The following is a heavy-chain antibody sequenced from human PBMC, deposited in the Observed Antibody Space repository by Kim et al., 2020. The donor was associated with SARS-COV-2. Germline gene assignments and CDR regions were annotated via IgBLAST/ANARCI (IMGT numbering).Heavy chain of an antibody. J-gene: IGHJ4*02. D-gene: IGHD2-2*01. Sequence: GSLRLSCAASGFTFSSYGMHWVRQAPGKGLEWVAVIWYDGSNKYYADSVKGRFTISRDNSKNTLYLQMNSLRAEDTAVYYCARAGPHLGYCSSTSCLIFDYWGQGTLVTVSS. CDR3: ARAGPHLGYCSSTSCLIFDY. V-gene: IGHV3-33*01. CDR1: GFTFSSYG. CDR2: IWYDGSNK.